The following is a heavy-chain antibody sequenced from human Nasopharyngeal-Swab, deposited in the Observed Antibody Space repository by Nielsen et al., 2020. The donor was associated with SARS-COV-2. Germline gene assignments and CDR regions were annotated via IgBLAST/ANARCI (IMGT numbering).Heavy chain of an antibody. Sequence: SVKVSCKASVGTFSSYAISWVRQAPGQGLEWMGGIIPLFGTANYAQKFQGRVTITADKSTSTAYMELSSLRSEDTAVYYCARASQEMATTHYFDYWGQGTLVTVSS. D-gene: IGHD5-24*01. CDR2: IIPLFGTA. CDR1: VGTFSSYA. J-gene: IGHJ4*02. CDR3: ARASQEMATTHYFDY. V-gene: IGHV1-69*06.